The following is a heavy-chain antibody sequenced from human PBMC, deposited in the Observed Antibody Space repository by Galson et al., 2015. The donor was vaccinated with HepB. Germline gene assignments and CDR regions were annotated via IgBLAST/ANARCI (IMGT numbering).Heavy chain of an antibody. CDR1: GYSFTSYW. CDR3: ARQAVAVADVGDWFDP. J-gene: IGHJ5*02. V-gene: IGHV5-51*01. Sequence: QSGAEVKKPGESLKISCKGSGYSFTSYWIGWVRQMPGKGLEWMGIIYPGDSDTRYSPSFQGQVTISADKSISTAYLQWSSLKASDTAMYYCARQAVAVADVGDWFDPWGQGTLVTVSS. CDR2: IYPGDSDT. D-gene: IGHD6-19*01.